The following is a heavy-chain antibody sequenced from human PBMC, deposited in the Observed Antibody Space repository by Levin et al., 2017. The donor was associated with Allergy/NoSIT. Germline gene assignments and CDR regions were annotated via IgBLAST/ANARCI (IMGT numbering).Heavy chain of an antibody. CDR2: ISYDGSDK. J-gene: IGHJ5*02. D-gene: IGHD6-19*01. CDR1: GFSFKTYG. Sequence: GGSLRLSCLASGFSFKTYGMHWVRQAPGKGLEWVAVISYDGSDKYYVDSVKGRFTISRDNSENTLYLQMNSLRDEDTAVYYCAKGSTGWYLGWLDPWGQGTLVTVSS. CDR3: AKGSTGWYLGWLDP. V-gene: IGHV3-30*18.